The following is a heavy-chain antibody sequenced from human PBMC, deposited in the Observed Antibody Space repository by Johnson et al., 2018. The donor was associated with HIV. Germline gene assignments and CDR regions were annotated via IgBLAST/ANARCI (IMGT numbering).Heavy chain of an antibody. D-gene: IGHD1-1*01. CDR3: ARSGPNWAFDF. Sequence: VQLVESGGGLVQPGGSLILSCAASGFTFSSYWMHLVRQAPGKGLVWVSRISSDGSSTYYADSVKGRFTISRDNAKNTMFVQMNSLRAEDTAVYYCARSGPNWAFDFWGQGTMVTVSS. CDR2: ISSDGSST. CDR1: GFTFSSYW. J-gene: IGHJ3*01. V-gene: IGHV3-74*01.